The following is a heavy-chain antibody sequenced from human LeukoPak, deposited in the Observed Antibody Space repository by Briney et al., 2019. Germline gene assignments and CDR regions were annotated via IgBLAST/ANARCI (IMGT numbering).Heavy chain of an antibody. J-gene: IGHJ4*02. CDR3: ARARFDFWSGYYNLDY. CDR2: INSDGSST. CDR1: GFTFSGYW. Sequence: PGGSLRLSCAASGFTFSGYWMHWVRQAPGKGLVWVSRINSDGSSTSYADSVKGRFTISRDNAKNTLYLQMNSLRAEDTAVYYCARARFDFWSGYYNLDYWGQGTLVTVSS. D-gene: IGHD3-3*01. V-gene: IGHV3-74*01.